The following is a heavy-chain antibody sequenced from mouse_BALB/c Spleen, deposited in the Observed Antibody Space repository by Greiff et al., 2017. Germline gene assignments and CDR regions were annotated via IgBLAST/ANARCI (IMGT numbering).Heavy chain of an antibody. CDR3: ARNYGSRDWFAY. CDR1: GYAFSSYW. D-gene: IGHD1-1*01. V-gene: IGHV1-80*01. J-gene: IGHJ3*01. Sequence: VQLQQSGAELVRPGSSVKISCKASGYAFSSYWMNWVKQRPGQGLEWIGQIYPGDGDTNYNGKFKGKATQTADKSSSTAYMQLSSLTSEDSAVYFCARNYGSRDWFAYWGQGTLVTVSA. CDR2: IYPGDGDT.